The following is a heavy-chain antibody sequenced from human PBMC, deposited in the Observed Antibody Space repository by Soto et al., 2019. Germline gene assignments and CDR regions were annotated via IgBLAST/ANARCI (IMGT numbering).Heavy chain of an antibody. CDR1: GFTFISYA. J-gene: IGHJ4*02. V-gene: IGHV3-23*01. CDR2: LSGSGIST. Sequence: EVQLLESGGGLVQPGGSLRLSCAASGFTFISYAMNWVRQAPGKGLEWVASLSGSGISTFYADSVKGRFTISRDNSENTLFLQLNNLRAEDTAVYYCAKSRGDVWSGHYPDWGQGTLVTVSS. D-gene: IGHD3-3*01. CDR3: AKSRGDVWSGHYPD.